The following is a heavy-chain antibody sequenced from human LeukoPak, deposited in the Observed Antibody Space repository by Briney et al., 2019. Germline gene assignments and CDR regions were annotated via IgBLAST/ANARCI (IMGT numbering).Heavy chain of an antibody. CDR3: ARIPLVWSSPKGAFDI. D-gene: IGHD3-10*01. CDR1: GGSISSSNW. J-gene: IGHJ3*02. Sequence: SGTLSLTCAVSGGSISSSNWWSWVRQPPGKELDWIGEIYHSGSTNYNPSLKSRVTISVDKSKNQFSLKVSSVTAADTAVYYCARIPLVWSSPKGAFDIWGQGTMVTVSS. CDR2: IYHSGST. V-gene: IGHV4-4*02.